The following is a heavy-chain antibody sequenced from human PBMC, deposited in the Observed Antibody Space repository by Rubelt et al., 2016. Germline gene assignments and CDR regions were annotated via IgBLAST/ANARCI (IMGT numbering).Heavy chain of an antibody. CDR3: ARGDGHTPTFDY. CDR1: GFTFSSYA. J-gene: IGHJ4*02. CDR2: ISGSGGSI. D-gene: IGHD5-24*01. Sequence: LVQPGGSLRLSCAASGFTFSSYAMSWVRQAPGKGLEWVSAISGSGGSIYYADSVKGRFTISRDNAKNSLYLQMSGLRAEETAVYYCARGDGHTPTFDYWGQGTLVTVSS. V-gene: IGHV3-23*01.